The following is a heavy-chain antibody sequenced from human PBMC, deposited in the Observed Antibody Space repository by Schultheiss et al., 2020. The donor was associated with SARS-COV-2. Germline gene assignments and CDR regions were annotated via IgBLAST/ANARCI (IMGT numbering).Heavy chain of an antibody. V-gene: IGHV4-4*02. J-gene: IGHJ4*02. Sequence: SQTLSLTCAVSGGSISSSNWWSWVRQPPGKGLEWIGEIYHSGSTYYNPSLKSRVTISLDTSKNQFSLKLSSVTAADTAVYYCARENRGYDSSGIDYWGQGTLVTVSS. D-gene: IGHD3-22*01. CDR3: ARENRGYDSSGIDY. CDR2: IYHSGST. CDR1: GGSISSSNW.